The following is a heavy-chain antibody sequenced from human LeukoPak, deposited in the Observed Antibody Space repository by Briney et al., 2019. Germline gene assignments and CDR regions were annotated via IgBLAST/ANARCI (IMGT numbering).Heavy chain of an antibody. CDR3: ARAPQSDFWSGYPDY. D-gene: IGHD3-3*01. V-gene: IGHV3-23*01. CDR2: ISGSGGST. Sequence: PGGSLRLSCATSGFTFSSYVMSWVRQAPGKGLEWVSGISGSGGSTYYADSVKGRFTISRDSSKNTLYLQMNSLRAEDTAVYYCARAPQSDFWSGYPDYWGQGTLVTVSS. CDR1: GFTFSSYV. J-gene: IGHJ4*02.